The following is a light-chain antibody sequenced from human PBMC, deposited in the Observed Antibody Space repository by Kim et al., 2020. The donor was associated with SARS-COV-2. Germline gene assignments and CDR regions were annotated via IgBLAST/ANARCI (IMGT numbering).Light chain of an antibody. V-gene: IGKV1-12*01. CDR3: LQANSFPLT. Sequence: VGDSITIPGRASHGISSWLAWYQQKPRKSPKLLIYAESSLQSGVPSMFSGSGSGTDFTLTISSLQPEDFATYYCLQANSFPLTFGGGTKVDIK. CDR2: AES. J-gene: IGKJ4*01. CDR1: HGISSW.